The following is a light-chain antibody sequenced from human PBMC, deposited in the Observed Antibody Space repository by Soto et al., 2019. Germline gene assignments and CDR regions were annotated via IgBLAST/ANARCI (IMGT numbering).Light chain of an antibody. J-gene: IGLJ1*01. V-gene: IGLV1-51*01. CDR2: DDN. CDR3: GSWDSSLSAYV. CDR1: SSNIGGNS. Sequence: QSVLTQPPSVSAAPGQKVTISCSGSSSNIGGNSVSWYQQLPGTAPTLLIYDDNKRRSGIPDRFSGSKSGTSATLGITGFQTGDEADYYCGSWDSSLSAYVFGTGTKVTVL.